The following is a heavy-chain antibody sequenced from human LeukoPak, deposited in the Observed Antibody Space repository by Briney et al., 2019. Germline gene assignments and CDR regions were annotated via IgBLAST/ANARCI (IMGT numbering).Heavy chain of an antibody. CDR1: GYTFTSYG. CDR2: IIPIFGTA. Sequence: SVKVSCKASGYTFTSYGISWVRQAPGQGLEWMGGIIPIFGTANYAQKFQGRVTITADESTSTAYMELSSLRSEDTAVYYCARDRVVRGVITAFDYWGQGTLVTVSS. J-gene: IGHJ4*02. CDR3: ARDRVVRGVITAFDY. D-gene: IGHD3-10*01. V-gene: IGHV1-69*13.